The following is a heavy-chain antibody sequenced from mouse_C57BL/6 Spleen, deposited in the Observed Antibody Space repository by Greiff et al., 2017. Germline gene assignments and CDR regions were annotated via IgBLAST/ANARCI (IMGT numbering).Heavy chain of an antibody. Sequence: VQLQQPGTELVKPGASVKLSCKASGYTFTSYWMHWVKQRPGQGLEWIGNINPSNGGTNYNEKFKSKATLTVDKSSSTAYMQLSSPTSEDSAVYYCARGTAVVDWYFDVWGTGTTVTVSS. CDR2: INPSNGGT. V-gene: IGHV1-53*01. J-gene: IGHJ1*03. D-gene: IGHD1-1*01. CDR3: ARGTAVVDWYFDV. CDR1: GYTFTSYW.